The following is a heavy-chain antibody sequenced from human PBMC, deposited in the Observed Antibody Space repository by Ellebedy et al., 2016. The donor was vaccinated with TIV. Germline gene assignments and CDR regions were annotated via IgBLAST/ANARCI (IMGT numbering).Heavy chain of an antibody. J-gene: IGHJ4*02. CDR1: GFSFSNYW. Sequence: LRLSXAASGFSFSNYWMTWIRQPPGKGLEWIGEINHSGSTNFNPSLKSRVTISVDTSRNQFSLKLSSVTAADTAVYYCARVRYSGNYYPYFDYWGQGTLVTVSS. CDR2: INHSGST. V-gene: IGHV4-34*09. D-gene: IGHD1-26*01. CDR3: ARVRYSGNYYPYFDY.